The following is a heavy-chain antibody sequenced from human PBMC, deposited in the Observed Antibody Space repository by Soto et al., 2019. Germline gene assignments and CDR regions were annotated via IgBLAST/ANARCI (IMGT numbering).Heavy chain of an antibody. V-gene: IGHV3-30*18. J-gene: IGHJ4*02. Sequence: GGSLRLSCAASGFTFSSYGMHWVRQAPGKGLEWVAVISYDGSNKYYADSVKGRFTISRDNSKNTLYLQMNSLRAEDTAVYYCAKDRHLMVYARSPFDYWGQGTLVTVSS. CDR2: ISYDGSNK. CDR1: GFTFSSYG. CDR3: AKDRHLMVYARSPFDY. D-gene: IGHD2-8*01.